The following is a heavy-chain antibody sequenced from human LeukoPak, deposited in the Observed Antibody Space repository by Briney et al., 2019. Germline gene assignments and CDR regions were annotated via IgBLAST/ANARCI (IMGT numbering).Heavy chain of an antibody. CDR3: ARDRCHWGSCVWGAFDD. J-gene: IGHJ3*01. CDR1: GYTFMSYG. CDR2: ISAYNGNT. Sequence: ASVKVSCKASGYTFMSYGISWVRQAPGQGLEWMGWISAYNGNTNYAQKLQGRVTMTTDTSTSTAYMELRSLRSDDTAVYYCARDRCHWGSCVWGAFDDWGQGTMVTVSS. V-gene: IGHV1-18*01. D-gene: IGHD7-27*01.